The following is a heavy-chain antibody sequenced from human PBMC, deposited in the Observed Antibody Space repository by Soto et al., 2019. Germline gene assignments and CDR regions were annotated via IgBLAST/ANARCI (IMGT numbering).Heavy chain of an antibody. D-gene: IGHD3-22*01. CDR1: GGSIRSSSYF. V-gene: IGHV4-39*01. CDR3: AKINDKIYQSMDV. CDR2: IYYSGNT. Sequence: QLQLQESGPGLVKPSETLSLTCTVSGGSIRSSSYFWGWIRQFPGKGLEWIGTIYYSGNTYYNPSLKSRVTISIDPSRNQFSLKLTSVTAADTAVYFCAKINDKIYQSMDVRGKGATVTVSS. J-gene: IGHJ6*03.